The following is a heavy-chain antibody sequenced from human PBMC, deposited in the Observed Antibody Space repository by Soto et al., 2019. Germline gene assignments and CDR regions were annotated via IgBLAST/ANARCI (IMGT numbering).Heavy chain of an antibody. CDR1: GFAFSSYN. Sequence: GGSLRLSCAASGFAFSSYNMNWVRQAPGKGLEWISFISISSDTIYYADSVKGRFTISRDNARNSLYLQMNSLRGEDTAVYYCARDRGDLLITYFDYWGQGTQVTVSS. J-gene: IGHJ4*02. D-gene: IGHD2-21*02. CDR3: ARDRGDLLITYFDY. V-gene: IGHV3-48*01. CDR2: ISISSDTI.